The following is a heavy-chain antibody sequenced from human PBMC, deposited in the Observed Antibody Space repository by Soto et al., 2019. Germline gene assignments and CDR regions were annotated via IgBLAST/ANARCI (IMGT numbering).Heavy chain of an antibody. V-gene: IGHV4-30-2*01. Sequence: SETLSLTCNMSGDSYSISTYSWSWIRQPPGKALQWIGFIYQSGVTSYNPSLASRVSISLDRSTNQCSLKLKSVTAADTAVYFCAGMPYTSGLRFDPWGPGTLVTVSS. CDR3: AGMPYTSGLRFDP. CDR1: GDSYSISTYS. CDR2: IYQSGVT. J-gene: IGHJ5*02. D-gene: IGHD6-19*01.